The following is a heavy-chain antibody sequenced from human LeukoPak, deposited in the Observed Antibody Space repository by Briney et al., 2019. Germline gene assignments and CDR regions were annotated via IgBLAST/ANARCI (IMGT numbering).Heavy chain of an antibody. CDR3: ARHVFPVVVTAAFDY. CDR2: INHSGST. Sequence: SETLSLTCAVYGGSFSGYYWSWIRQPPGKGREWSGEINHSGSTNYNPSLKSRVTISVDPSKNQFSLKLSSVTAADTAVYYCARHVFPVVVTAAFDYWGQGTLVTVSS. CDR1: GGSFSGYY. V-gene: IGHV4-34*01. J-gene: IGHJ4*02. D-gene: IGHD2-21*02.